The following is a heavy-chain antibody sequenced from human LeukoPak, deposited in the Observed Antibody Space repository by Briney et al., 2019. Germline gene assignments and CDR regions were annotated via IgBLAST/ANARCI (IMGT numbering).Heavy chain of an antibody. Sequence: PSETLSLTCTVSGYSISSGYYWGWIRQPPGKGLEWIGSIYHSGSTYYNPSLKSRVTISVDTSKSQFSLKLSSVTAADTAVYYCARDVTRYCSSTSCPEGWFDPWGQGTLVTVSS. D-gene: IGHD2-2*01. V-gene: IGHV4-38-2*02. J-gene: IGHJ5*02. CDR2: IYHSGST. CDR1: GYSISSGYY. CDR3: ARDVTRYCSSTSCPEGWFDP.